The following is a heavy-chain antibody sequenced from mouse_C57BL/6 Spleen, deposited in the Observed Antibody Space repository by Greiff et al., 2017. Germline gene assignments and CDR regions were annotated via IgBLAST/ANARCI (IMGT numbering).Heavy chain of an antibody. CDR3: ARDWDGWYFDV. CDR1: GYSITSGYY. J-gene: IGHJ1*03. D-gene: IGHD4-1*01. Sequence: DVKLVESGPGLVKPSQSLSLTCSVTGYSITSGYYWNWIRQFPGNKLEWMGYISYDGSNNYNPSLKNRISITRDTSKNQFFLKLNSVTTEDTATXYCARDWDGWYFDVWGTGTTVTVSS. CDR2: ISYDGSN. V-gene: IGHV3-6*01.